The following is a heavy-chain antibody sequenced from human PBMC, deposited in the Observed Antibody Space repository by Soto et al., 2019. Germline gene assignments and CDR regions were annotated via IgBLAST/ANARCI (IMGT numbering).Heavy chain of an antibody. CDR1: GFTFSSYW. Sequence: GGSLRLSCAASGFTFSSYWMSWVRQAPGKGLEWVANIKQDGSEKYYVDSVKGRFTISRDNAKNSLYLQMNSLRAEDTAVYYCARVSEDSSGYYSLHDAFDIWGQGTMVTVSS. V-gene: IGHV3-7*03. J-gene: IGHJ3*02. CDR2: IKQDGSEK. D-gene: IGHD3-22*01. CDR3: ARVSEDSSGYYSLHDAFDI.